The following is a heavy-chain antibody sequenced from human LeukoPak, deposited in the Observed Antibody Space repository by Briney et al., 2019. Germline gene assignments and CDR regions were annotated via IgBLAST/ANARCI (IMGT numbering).Heavy chain of an antibody. V-gene: IGHV3-23*01. CDR2: ISGSGGST. CDR1: GFIFSTYA. CDR3: AKDLVCGYCFDY. D-gene: IGHD5-12*01. J-gene: IGHJ4*02. Sequence: GGSLRLSCEASGFIFSTYAMSWVRQAPGKGLEWVSAISGSGGSTYYADSVKGRFTISRDNSKNTLYLQMNSLRAEDTAVYYCAKDLVCGYCFDYWGQGTLVTVSS.